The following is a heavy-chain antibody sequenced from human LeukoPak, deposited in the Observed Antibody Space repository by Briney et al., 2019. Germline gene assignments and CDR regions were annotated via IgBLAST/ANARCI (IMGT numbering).Heavy chain of an antibody. CDR3: ARDRDGVSFDF. CDR2: MYSGGNT. CDR1: GFTVRSNF. D-gene: IGHD3-3*01. J-gene: IGHJ4*02. Sequence: GGSLRLSYATSGFTVRSNFMSWVRQAPGKGLEWVANMYSGGNTDYADSVKGRFTISKDSSRNTLYLQMNSLRVEDTALYYCARDRDGVSFDFWGRGTLVTVSS. V-gene: IGHV3-53*01.